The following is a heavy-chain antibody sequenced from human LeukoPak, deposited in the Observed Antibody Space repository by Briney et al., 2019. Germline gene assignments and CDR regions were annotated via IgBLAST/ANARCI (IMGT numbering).Heavy chain of an antibody. V-gene: IGHV3-66*01. Sequence: GGSLRLSCAASGLTVSSNYMSWVRQAPGKGLEWVSVIYSGGSTYYADSVKGRFTISRDNSRNTLYLQMNSLRAEDTAVYYCARERVENQQLVGGNYWGQGTLVTVSS. CDR3: ARERVENQQLVGGNY. J-gene: IGHJ4*02. D-gene: IGHD6-6*01. CDR1: GLTVSSNY. CDR2: IYSGGST.